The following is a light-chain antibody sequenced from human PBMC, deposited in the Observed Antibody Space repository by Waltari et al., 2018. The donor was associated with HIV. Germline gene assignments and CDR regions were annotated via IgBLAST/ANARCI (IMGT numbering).Light chain of an antibody. CDR2: GAS. V-gene: IGKV1-16*02. CDR1: QDITRL. J-gene: IGKJ2*01. Sequence: DIQLTQSPSSVSASVEDTVTITCRASQDITRLLAWFQQKPGKAPKSLIYGASNLQGGVPSKFSGSGSGTEFTLNISNLQPEDSETYLCQQHYSYPYTFGQGTKLE. CDR3: QQHYSYPYT.